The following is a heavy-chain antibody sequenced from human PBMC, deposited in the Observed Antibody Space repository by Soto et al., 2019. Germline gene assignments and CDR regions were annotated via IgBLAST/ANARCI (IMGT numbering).Heavy chain of an antibody. D-gene: IGHD3-10*01. Sequence: QVQLQESGPGLVKPSGTLSLTCAVSGGSISSTYWWSWVRQPPGKGLEWIGEIYHSGSTNYNPSLKSRVTLSVDKSNNQSSLKLSSVTAADTAVYYCARVYGSGSLDYWGQGTMVTVSS. CDR3: ARVYGSGSLDY. CDR2: IYHSGST. CDR1: GGSISSTYW. J-gene: IGHJ4*02. V-gene: IGHV4-4*02.